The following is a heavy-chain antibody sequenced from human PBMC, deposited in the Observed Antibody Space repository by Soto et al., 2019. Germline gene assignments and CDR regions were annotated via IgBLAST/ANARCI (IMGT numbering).Heavy chain of an antibody. V-gene: IGHV1-46*01. J-gene: IGHJ6*02. D-gene: IGHD5-18*01. CDR1: GYTFTSYY. CDR3: ATVHPHSSAYRISYYYGLDG. Sequence: ASVKVSCKASGYTFTSYYMHWVRQAPGQGLEWMGIINPSGGSTSYAQKCQGRVTMTRDTSTSTVYMELSSLRSEDTAVYYCATVHPHSSAYRISYYYGLDGWGQGTTVTVSS. CDR2: INPSGGST.